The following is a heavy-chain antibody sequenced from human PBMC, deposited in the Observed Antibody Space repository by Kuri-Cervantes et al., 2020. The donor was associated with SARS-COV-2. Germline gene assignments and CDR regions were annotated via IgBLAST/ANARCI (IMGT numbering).Heavy chain of an antibody. CDR1: GFNFSSYS. CDR2: ISSSSSTI. D-gene: IGHD5-12*01. CDR3: ARDANYGSRLPRKFDY. Sequence: GGSLRLSCAASGFNFSSYSMNWVRQAPGKGLEWVSYISSSSSTIYYADSVKGRFTISRDNAKNSLYLQMNSLRDEDTAVYYCARDANYGSRLPRKFDYWGQGTLVTVSS. V-gene: IGHV3-48*02. J-gene: IGHJ4*02.